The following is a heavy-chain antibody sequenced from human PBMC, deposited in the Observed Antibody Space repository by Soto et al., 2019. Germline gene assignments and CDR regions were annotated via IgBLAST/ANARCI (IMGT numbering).Heavy chain of an antibody. CDR1: GYTFTSYA. V-gene: IGHV1-3*01. Sequence: ASVKVSCKASGYTFTSYAMHWVRQAPGQRLEWMGWINAGNGNTKYSQKFQGRVTITRHTSASTAYMELSSLRSEDTAVYYCARNPTYYDILTGYPKGYYSMDVWGKGTTVTVSS. D-gene: IGHD3-9*01. CDR3: ARNPTYYDILTGYPKGYYSMDV. J-gene: IGHJ6*03. CDR2: INAGNGNT.